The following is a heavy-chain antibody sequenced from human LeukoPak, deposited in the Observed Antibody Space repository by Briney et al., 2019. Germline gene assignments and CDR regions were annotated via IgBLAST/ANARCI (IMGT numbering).Heavy chain of an antibody. J-gene: IGHJ4*02. CDR3: TRGSDSFGY. CDR2: MNWNGDSI. CDR1: GFTFEDYG. V-gene: IGHV3-20*04. D-gene: IGHD3-10*01. Sequence: PGGSLRLSCVASGFTFEDYGMSWVRQAPGKGLEWVSGMNWNGDSIGYADSVKGRFTISRDNAKNSLYLQMNSLRAEDTALYYCTRGSDSFGYWGQGTLVTVSS.